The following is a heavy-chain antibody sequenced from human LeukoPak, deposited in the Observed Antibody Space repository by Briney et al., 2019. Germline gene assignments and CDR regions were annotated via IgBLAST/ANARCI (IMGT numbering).Heavy chain of an antibody. Sequence: PSETLSLTCAVYGGSFSGYYWSWIRQPPGKGLEWIGYIYYSGSAYYNPSLKSRVTISVDTSKNQFSLKLSSVTAADTAVYYCARDSSRVRYFDYWGQGTLVTVSS. V-gene: IGHV4-34*09. CDR3: ARDSSRVRYFDY. CDR2: IYYSGSA. CDR1: GGSFSGYY. J-gene: IGHJ4*02. D-gene: IGHD3-10*01.